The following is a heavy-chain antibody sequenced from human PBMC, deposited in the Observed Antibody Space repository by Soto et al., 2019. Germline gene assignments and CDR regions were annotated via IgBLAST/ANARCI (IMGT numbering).Heavy chain of an antibody. CDR3: AHSIRSRQQLVAASLFDY. V-gene: IGHV2-5*02. Sequence: SGPTLVKPTQTLTLTCTFSGFSLSTRGVGVGWIRQPPGKALEWLGLISWDDDKGYSPSLKSRLTITKDTSKNQVVLTMTNMDPVDTATYYCAHSIRSRQQLVAASLFDYWGQGTLVPVSS. CDR2: ISWDDDK. J-gene: IGHJ4*02. CDR1: GFSLSTRGVG. D-gene: IGHD6-13*01.